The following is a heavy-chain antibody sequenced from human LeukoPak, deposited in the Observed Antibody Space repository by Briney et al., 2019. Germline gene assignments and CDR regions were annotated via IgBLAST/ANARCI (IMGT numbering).Heavy chain of an antibody. D-gene: IGHD5-12*01. J-gene: IGHJ4*02. CDR2: IIPIFGTA. V-gene: IGHV1-69*01. CDR3: ARGSGIVATILKY. Sequence: GASVKVSCKASGGTFSSYAISWVRQAPGQGLEWMGGIIPIFGTANYAQKFQGRVTITADESTSTAYMELSSLRSDDTAVYYCARGSGIVATILKYWGQGTLVTVSS. CDR1: GGTFSSYA.